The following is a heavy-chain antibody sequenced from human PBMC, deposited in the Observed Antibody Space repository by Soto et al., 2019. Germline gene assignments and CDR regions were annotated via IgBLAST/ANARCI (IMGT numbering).Heavy chain of an antibody. Sequence: PSETLSLTCTVSGGSISSYYWSWIRQPPGKGLEWIGYIYYSGSTNYNPSLKSRVTISVDTSKYQFSLKLSSVTAADTALYYCARGGDYYDSSSRALAFDIWGQGTMVTVSS. CDR1: GGSISSYY. CDR3: ARGGDYYDSSSRALAFDI. CDR2: IYYSGST. D-gene: IGHD3-22*01. J-gene: IGHJ3*02. V-gene: IGHV4-59*01.